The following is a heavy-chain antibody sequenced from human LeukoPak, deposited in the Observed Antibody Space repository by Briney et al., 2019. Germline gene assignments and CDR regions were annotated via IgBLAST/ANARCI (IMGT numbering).Heavy chain of an antibody. CDR1: SGSITSTSSY. Sequence: PSETLSRTCTVSSGSITSTSSYWGWIRQPPGKGLEWIGAVYYSGSTYYNPSLKNRVTISVDTSKNRFSLDLSSVTAADTAVYYCARQAKSVVQYTDFDFWGQRILVTFSS. V-gene: IGHV4-39*01. J-gene: IGHJ4*02. D-gene: IGHD2-21*01. CDR2: VYYSGST. CDR3: ARQAKSVVQYTDFDF.